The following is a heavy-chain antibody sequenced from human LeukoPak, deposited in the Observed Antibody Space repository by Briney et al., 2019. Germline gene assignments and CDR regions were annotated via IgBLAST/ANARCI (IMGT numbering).Heavy chain of an antibody. CDR2: IKQDGSEK. CDR3: VRDYPVVNPY. V-gene: IGHV3-7*01. J-gene: IGHJ4*02. D-gene: IGHD4-23*01. CDR1: GLLFSSYW. Sequence: PGGSLRLSCAASGLLFSSYWMRWLRQAPGKGLEGVANIKQDGSEKKYADSLHGRITISRETAQHSLFLQMNSLSAEDAAVYSCVRDYPVVNPYWGQGTLVTVSS.